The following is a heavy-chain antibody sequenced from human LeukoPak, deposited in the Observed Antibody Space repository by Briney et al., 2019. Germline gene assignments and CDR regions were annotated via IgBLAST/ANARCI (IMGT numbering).Heavy chain of an antibody. Sequence: GSVKVSCTASGYTFTGYYMHWVRQAPGQGLEWMGWINPNSGGTNYAQKFQGRVTMTRDTSISTAYMELSRLRSDDTAVYYCATDCGGDCYAVGDWGQGTLVTVSS. CDR2: INPNSGGT. J-gene: IGHJ4*02. V-gene: IGHV1-2*02. D-gene: IGHD2-21*02. CDR1: GYTFTGYY. CDR3: ATDCGGDCYAVGD.